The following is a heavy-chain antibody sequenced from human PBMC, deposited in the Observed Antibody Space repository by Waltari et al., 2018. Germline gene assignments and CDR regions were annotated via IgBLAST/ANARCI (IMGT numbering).Heavy chain of an antibody. CDR2: IWYDGSNK. V-gene: IGHV3-30*18. D-gene: IGHD3-10*01. CDR1: GFTFSSYG. J-gene: IGHJ4*02. CDR3: AKDTPNGSGSRHFDY. Sequence: QVQLVESGGGVVQPGLSLRLSCAASGFTFSSYGMHWVRQAPGKGLEWVAVIWYDGSNKYYADSVKGRFTISRDNSKNTLYLQMNSLRAEDTAMYYCAKDTPNGSGSRHFDYWGQGTLVTVSS.